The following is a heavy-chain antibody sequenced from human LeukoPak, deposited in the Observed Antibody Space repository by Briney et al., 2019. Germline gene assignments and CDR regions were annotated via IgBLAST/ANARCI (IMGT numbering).Heavy chain of an antibody. J-gene: IGHJ4*02. D-gene: IGHD3-10*01. CDR2: IWYGGSNK. V-gene: IGHV3-33*01. Sequence: PGGPVRLSCAASGFTFSSCDMHWVRQAPGKGLEGVAVIWYGGSNKYYADSVRGRFTISRDNSKNTLYLQMNSLRAEDTAVYYCARAPRGELFLDYWGQGTLVTVSS. CDR1: GFTFSSCD. CDR3: ARAPRGELFLDY.